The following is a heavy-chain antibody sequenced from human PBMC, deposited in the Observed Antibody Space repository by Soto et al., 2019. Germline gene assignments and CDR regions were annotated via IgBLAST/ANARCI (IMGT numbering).Heavy chain of an antibody. D-gene: IGHD6-13*01. CDR2: IYYSGST. V-gene: IGHV4-59*01. J-gene: IGHJ5*02. Sequence: SENPVLTCTVSGGSISSYYWSWIRQPPGKGLEWIGYIYYSGSTNYNPSLRSRVTISVDTSKNQFSLKLSSVTAADTAVYYCARDRVAAAGPNPYNWFDPWGQGTLVTVSS. CDR1: GGSISSYY. CDR3: ARDRVAAAGPNPYNWFDP.